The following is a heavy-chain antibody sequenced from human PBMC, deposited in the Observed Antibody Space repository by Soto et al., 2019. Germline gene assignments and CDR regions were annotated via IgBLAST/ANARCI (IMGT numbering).Heavy chain of an antibody. CDR1: GYIFTDYY. J-gene: IGHJ6*02. V-gene: IGHV1-46*01. Sequence: QVQLVQSGAEVKKPGASVKVSCKASGYIFTDYYIHWVRQAPGQGLEWMGVSNPSGGSTIYAQKFQDRVTMTRGASTTNIYMVVRRVGSEDTAVYYSAYINVDGSSRYRGDYYYYGMDVWGQGTTVTVSS. CDR3: AYINVDGSSRYRGDYYYYGMDV. CDR2: SNPSGGST. D-gene: IGHD2-2*01.